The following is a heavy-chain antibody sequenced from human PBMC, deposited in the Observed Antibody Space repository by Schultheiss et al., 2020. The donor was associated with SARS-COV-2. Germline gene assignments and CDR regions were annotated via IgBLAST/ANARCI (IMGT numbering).Heavy chain of an antibody. CDR3: VFQPPLDY. J-gene: IGHJ4*02. CDR2: IKEDGSKQ. CDR1: GLTFSGYW. Sequence: GESLKISCATSGLTFSGYWMSWVRQAPGKGLEWVANIKEDGSKQYYLDSVKGRFIISRDNAKNSLYLEMNSLRAEDTAVYYCVFQPPLDYWGQGTLVTVSS. V-gene: IGHV3-7*03.